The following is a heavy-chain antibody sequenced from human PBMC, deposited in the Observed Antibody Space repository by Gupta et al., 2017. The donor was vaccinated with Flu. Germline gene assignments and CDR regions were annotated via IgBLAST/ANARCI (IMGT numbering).Heavy chain of an antibody. Sequence: IDNRNDYWAWSREPPGRVLEGLGSVYYNGNTFYMPSLRSQFTISIDTSKNTLYLKRSCLSDADTAVYYCGKGTYATKWVDDWGQGTMVTVS. J-gene: IGHJ4*02. D-gene: IGHD1-26*01. CDR1: IDNRNDY. CDR2: VYYNGNT. V-gene: IGHV4-39*01. CDR3: GKGTYATKWVDD.